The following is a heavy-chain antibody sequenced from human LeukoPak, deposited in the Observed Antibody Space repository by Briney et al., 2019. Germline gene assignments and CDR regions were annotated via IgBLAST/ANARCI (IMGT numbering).Heavy chain of an antibody. V-gene: IGHV4-61*02. J-gene: IGHJ6*04. D-gene: IGHD4-23*01. Sequence: SQTLSLTCNVSGVSISSGNYYWSWIRQPAGKGLEYIGRMYTSGGADYNPSLRGRVTISLDMSKNQFSLRLNSVTAADTAVYYCARVSRIDYGGNPEGDVWGKGTTVIVSS. CDR1: GVSISSGNYY. CDR2: MYTSGGA. CDR3: ARVSRIDYGGNPEGDV.